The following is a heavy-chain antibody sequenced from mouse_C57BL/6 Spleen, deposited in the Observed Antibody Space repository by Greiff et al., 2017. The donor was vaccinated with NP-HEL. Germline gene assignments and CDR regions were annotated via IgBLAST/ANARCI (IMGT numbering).Heavy chain of an antibody. CDR2: INPNNGGT. D-gene: IGHD2-4*01. V-gene: IGHV1-18*01. CDR3: AAIYYDYDGYAMDY. CDR1: GYTFTDYN. J-gene: IGHJ4*01. Sequence: EVQLQESGPELVKPGASVKIPCKASGYTFTDYNMDWVKQSHGKSLEWIGDINPNNGGTIYNQKFKGKATLTVDKSSSTAYMELRSLTSEDTAVYYCAAIYYDYDGYAMDYWGQGTSVTVSS.